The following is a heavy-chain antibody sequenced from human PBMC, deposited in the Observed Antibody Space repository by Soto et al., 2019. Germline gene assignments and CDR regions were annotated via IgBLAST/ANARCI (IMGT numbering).Heavy chain of an antibody. CDR2: INPSVGST. CDR3: ARVDGDYXYXMDV. D-gene: IGHD4-17*01. CDR1: GYTFTTYD. Sequence: ASVKVSCKASGYTFTTYDIYWVRQAPGQGPELMGIINPSVGSTTYAQKFQGRVTMTRDTSTSTVYMELSNLRSEDTAVYYCARVDGDYXYXMDVWGQXTRVTVSS. J-gene: IGHJ6*02. V-gene: IGHV1-46*03.